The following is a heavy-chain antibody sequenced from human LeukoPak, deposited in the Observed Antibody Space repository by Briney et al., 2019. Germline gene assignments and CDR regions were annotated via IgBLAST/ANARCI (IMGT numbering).Heavy chain of an antibody. CDR2: VNPTGSST. D-gene: IGHD3-16*01. Sequence: ASVKVSCKAPGDTFTNYYLHWVRQAPGHGLEWMGIVNPTGSSTIYAQKFQGRVTMTRDTSTSTVNMELSSLRSEDTAVYYCARGELLGDVTYYGLDVWGQGTAVTVSS. V-gene: IGHV1-46*01. CDR3: ARGELLGDVTYYGLDV. J-gene: IGHJ6*02. CDR1: GDTFTNYY.